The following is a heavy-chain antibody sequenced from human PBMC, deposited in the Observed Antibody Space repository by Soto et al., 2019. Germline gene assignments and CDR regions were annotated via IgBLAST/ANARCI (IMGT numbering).Heavy chain of an antibody. V-gene: IGHV3-30*18. CDR2: ISNDGSDK. D-gene: IGHD6-13*01. Sequence: QVQLVESGGGVVQPGTSLRLSCAASGFTFNNYGMHWVRQAPGTGLEWVAAISNDGSDKYYADSVKGRLTISRDNSMNTLYLQMDSLRAEDTAVYYCAKDQGIAASHGIDWGQGTMVTVSS. J-gene: IGHJ3*01. CDR3: AKDQGIAASHGID. CDR1: GFTFNNYG.